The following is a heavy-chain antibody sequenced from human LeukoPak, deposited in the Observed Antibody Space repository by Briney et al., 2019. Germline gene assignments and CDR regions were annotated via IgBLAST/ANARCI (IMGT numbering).Heavy chain of an antibody. J-gene: IGHJ3*02. CDR1: GFTFSSYW. Sequence: PGGSLRLSCAASGFTFSSYWMHWVRQAPGKGLVWVARIKYDGSSTNYADSVKGRFTISRDNAKKTLYVQMNSLRAEDTAVYYCARALVAGVTPNALDIWGQGTMVTVSS. V-gene: IGHV3-74*01. CDR3: ARALVAGVTPNALDI. CDR2: IKYDGSST. D-gene: IGHD2-15*01.